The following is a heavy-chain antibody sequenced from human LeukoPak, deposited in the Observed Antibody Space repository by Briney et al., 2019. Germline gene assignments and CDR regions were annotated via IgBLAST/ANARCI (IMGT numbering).Heavy chain of an antibody. CDR1: GGSFIGYY. Sequence: SEALSLTCAVYGGSFIGYYWSWIRQPPGKGVEWIGEMNHSGRTNYNPSLKNGVSISADTSKNQFSLKMSSVTAADTAVYYCARGGKGVITLSYYYYMDVWGKGTTVTVSS. V-gene: IGHV4-34*01. CDR2: MNHSGRT. D-gene: IGHD3-22*01. J-gene: IGHJ6*03. CDR3: ARGGKGVITLSYYYYMDV.